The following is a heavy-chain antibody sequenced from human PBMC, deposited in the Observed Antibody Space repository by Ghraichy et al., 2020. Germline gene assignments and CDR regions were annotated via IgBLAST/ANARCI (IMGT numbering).Heavy chain of an antibody. CDR1: GYTFTSYG. V-gene: IGHV1-18*04. D-gene: IGHD2-21*02. CDR3: GREDCGGDSCYFSND. J-gene: IGHJ4*02. Sequence: ASVKVSCKASGYTFTSYGISWVRQAPGQGLEWIGWISGHNGDTKYGQKFQGRVTMTTDRSTSIAYMEMRSLRADDTAVYYCGREDCGGDSCYFSNDWGQGTPVTVSS. CDR2: ISGHNGDT.